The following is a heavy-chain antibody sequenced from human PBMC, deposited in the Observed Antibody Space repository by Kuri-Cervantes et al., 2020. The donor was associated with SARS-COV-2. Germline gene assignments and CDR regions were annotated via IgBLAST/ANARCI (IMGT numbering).Heavy chain of an antibody. D-gene: IGHD2-15*01. Sequence: GESLKISCTASGFTFDDYAMSWVRQAPGRGLEWVGFIRSKFFSETRQYAASVRDRFTISRDDSKSIAYLQMNSLKTEDTAVYYCTRIYCSGGGCQRFFDTWGQGTLVTVSS. J-gene: IGHJ4*02. CDR2: IRSKFFSETR. CDR3: TRIYCSGGGCQRFFDT. CDR1: GFTFDDYA. V-gene: IGHV3-49*04.